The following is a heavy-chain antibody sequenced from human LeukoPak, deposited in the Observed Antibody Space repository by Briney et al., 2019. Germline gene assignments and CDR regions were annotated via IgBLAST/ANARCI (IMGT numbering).Heavy chain of an antibody. CDR3: ARRAVSSSNRTPFDY. J-gene: IGHJ4*02. CDR2: INHSGST. Sequence: SETLSLTCAVYGGSFSGYYWSWIRQPPGKGLEWIGEINHSGSTNYNPSLKSRVTISVDTSKNQFSLKLSSVTAADTAVYYCARRAVSSSNRTPFDYWGQGTLVTVFS. V-gene: IGHV4-34*01. D-gene: IGHD1-14*01. CDR1: GGSFSGYY.